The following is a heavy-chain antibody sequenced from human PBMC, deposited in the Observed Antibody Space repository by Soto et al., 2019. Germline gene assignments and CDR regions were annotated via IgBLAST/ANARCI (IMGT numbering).Heavy chain of an antibody. CDR2: ISWNSGSI. CDR3: AKGSPPYYYYYYMDV. Sequence: EVQLVESEGGLVQPGRSLRLSCAASGFTFDDYAMHWVRQAPGKGLEWVSGISWNSGSIGYADSVKGRFTISRDNAKNSLYLQMNSLRAEDTALYYCAKGSPPYYYYYYMDVWGKGTTVTVSS. V-gene: IGHV3-9*01. J-gene: IGHJ6*03. CDR1: GFTFDDYA.